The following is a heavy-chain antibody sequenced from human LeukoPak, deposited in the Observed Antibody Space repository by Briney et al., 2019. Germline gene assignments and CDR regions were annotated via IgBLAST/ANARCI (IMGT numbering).Heavy chain of an antibody. CDR3: ARDLMLPDY. Sequence: GGSLRLSCAASGFTFSTYSMKWVRQAPGKGLEWVSYISSSGSTIYYADSVKGRFTISRDNAKNSLYLQMNSLRAEDTAVYYCARDLMLPDYWGQGTLVTVPS. V-gene: IGHV3-48*04. D-gene: IGHD3-16*01. J-gene: IGHJ4*02. CDR1: GFTFSTYS. CDR2: ISSSGSTI.